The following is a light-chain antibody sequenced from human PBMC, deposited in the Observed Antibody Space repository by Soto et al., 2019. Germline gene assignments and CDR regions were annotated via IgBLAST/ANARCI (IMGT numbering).Light chain of an antibody. Sequence: EIVMTQSPATLSVSPGARVTLSCRASQSVSSRLAWYQQKPGQSPSLLIYGASTRATGIPARFSGSGSGKEFTLTISSLQSEDFGVYYCHQYNNLWTFGQGTKVDIK. CDR2: GAS. J-gene: IGKJ1*01. V-gene: IGKV3-15*01. CDR3: HQYNNLWT. CDR1: QSVSSR.